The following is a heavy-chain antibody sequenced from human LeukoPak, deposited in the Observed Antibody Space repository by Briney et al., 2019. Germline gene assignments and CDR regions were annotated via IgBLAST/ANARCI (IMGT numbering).Heavy chain of an antibody. CDR1: GYTFTSYD. CDR3: ARVGPYGGNSAPYAFDI. V-gene: IGHV1-8*01. Sequence: EASVKVFCKASGYTFTSYDINWVRQATGQGLEWMGWMNPNSGNTGYAQKFKGRVIMTGNTSISTAYMELSSLRSEDTAVYYCARVGPYGGNSAPYAFDIWGQGTMVTASS. CDR2: MNPNSGNT. J-gene: IGHJ3*02. D-gene: IGHD4-23*01.